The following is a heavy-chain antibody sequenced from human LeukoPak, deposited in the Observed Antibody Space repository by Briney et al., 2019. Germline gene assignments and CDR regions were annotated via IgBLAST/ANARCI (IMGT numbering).Heavy chain of an antibody. CDR2: INDGGDST. J-gene: IGHJ4*02. V-gene: IGHV3-23*01. CDR3: VREDTPATANY. D-gene: IGHD2-21*02. Sequence: GGSLRLSCAASGFTFSSCAMSWVRQAPGKGLEWVSAINDGGDSTYYADSVKGRFTISRDNSKNTLFLQMHSLRPGDTAVYYCVREDTPATANYWGQGTLVTISS. CDR1: GFTFSSCA.